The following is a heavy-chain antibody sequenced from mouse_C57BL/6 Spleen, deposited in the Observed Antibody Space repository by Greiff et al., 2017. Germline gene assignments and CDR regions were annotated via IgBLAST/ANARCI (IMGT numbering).Heavy chain of an antibody. V-gene: IGHV1-77*01. CDR2: SGPGSGST. Sequence: VQLQQSGAELVKPGASVKISCKASGYTFTDYYINWVKQRPGQGLEWIGTSGPGSGSTYYTEKFKGKAPLTADKSSSTAYMQLSSLTSEDSAVDFCARGNYCSSYGFAYWGQGTLVTVSA. CDR3: ARGNYCSSYGFAY. J-gene: IGHJ3*01. CDR1: GYTFTDYY. D-gene: IGHD1-1*01.